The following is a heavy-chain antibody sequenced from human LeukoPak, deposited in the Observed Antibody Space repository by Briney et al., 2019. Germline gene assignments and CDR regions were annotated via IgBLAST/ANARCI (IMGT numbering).Heavy chain of an antibody. CDR1: GGSISSSSYC. CDR2: ICYSGST. Sequence: SETLSLTCTVSGGSISSSSYCWGWIRQPPGKGLEWIGTICYSGSTFYNPSPKSRVTISVDTSKNQFSLRLCSVTAADTAVYYCARSVYIVVEYYFDCWGQGALVTVSS. CDR3: ARSVYIVVEYYFDC. J-gene: IGHJ4*02. D-gene: IGHD2-15*01. V-gene: IGHV4-39*01.